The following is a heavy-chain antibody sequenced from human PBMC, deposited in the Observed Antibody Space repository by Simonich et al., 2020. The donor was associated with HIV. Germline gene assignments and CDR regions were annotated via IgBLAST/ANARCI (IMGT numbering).Heavy chain of an antibody. J-gene: IGHJ3*02. CDR2: IDDSGSP. V-gene: IGHV4-34*01. CDR3: ARHSGYADAFDI. Sequence: QVQLQQWGAGLLKPSETLSLTCAVYGGSSSGYYWSWIRQPPGKGLEWIGDIDDSGSPNSSTPLESRVTISLDTSKNQFSLKLSSVTAADTAVYYCARHSGYADAFDIWGQGTMITVSS. D-gene: IGHD5-12*01. CDR1: GGSSSGYY.